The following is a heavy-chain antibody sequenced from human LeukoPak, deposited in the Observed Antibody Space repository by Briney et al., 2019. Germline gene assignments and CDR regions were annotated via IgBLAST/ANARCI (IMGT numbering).Heavy chain of an antibody. CDR2: ISAYNGNT. CDR3: ARDRDYGDYNTQDLFVY. J-gene: IGHJ4*02. V-gene: IGHV1-18*01. CDR1: GHTFTNFG. D-gene: IGHD4-17*01. Sequence: ASVKVSCKASGHTFTNFGINWVRQAPGQGLEWMGWISAYNGNTNYAQRLQGRVTMTTDTSTSTAYMELRSLRSDDTAVYYCARDRDYGDYNTQDLFVYWGQGTLVTVSS.